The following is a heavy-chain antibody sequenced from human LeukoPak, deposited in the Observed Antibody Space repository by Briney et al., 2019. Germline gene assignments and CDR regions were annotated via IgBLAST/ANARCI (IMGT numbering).Heavy chain of an antibody. V-gene: IGHV3-48*01. J-gene: IGHJ4*02. CDR3: ARDGRTPTSSGFDY. D-gene: IGHD3-22*01. CDR2: IGTSSTTI. CDR1: GFTFNKSW. Sequence: GGSLRLSCAASGFTFNKSWMSWVRQPPGKGLEWVSNIGTSSTTIYYADSVKGRFTISRDNAKNSLYLQMNSLRADDTAVYYCARDGRTPTSSGFDYWGQGTLVTVSS.